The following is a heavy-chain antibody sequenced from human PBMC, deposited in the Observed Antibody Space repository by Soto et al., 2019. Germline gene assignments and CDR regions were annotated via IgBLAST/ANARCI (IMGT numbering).Heavy chain of an antibody. CDR2: IIPIFGTA. Sequence: ASVKVSCKASGGTFSSYAISWVRQAPGQGLEWMGGIIPIFGTANYAQKFQGRVTITADESTSTAYMELSSLRSEDTAVYYCARSQGDSSSYWNTRGMDVWGQGTTVTVSS. CDR1: GGTFSSYA. CDR3: ARSQGDSSSYWNTRGMDV. D-gene: IGHD6-6*01. V-gene: IGHV1-69*13. J-gene: IGHJ6*02.